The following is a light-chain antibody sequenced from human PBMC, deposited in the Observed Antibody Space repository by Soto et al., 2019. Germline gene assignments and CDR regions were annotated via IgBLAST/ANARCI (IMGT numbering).Light chain of an antibody. J-gene: IGLJ3*02. CDR3: CSCVSGSPFDVL. V-gene: IGLV2-23*01. CDR1: GSGLVNYNL. Sequence: QSALTQPASVSGSPGQSIIISCTGSGSGLVNYNLVSWYQQTPGQAPRLVIYESTKRPSGVSDRFSGSKSGNTASLTISGLQAEDEADYYCCSCVSGSPFDVLFGGGTKLTVL. CDR2: EST.